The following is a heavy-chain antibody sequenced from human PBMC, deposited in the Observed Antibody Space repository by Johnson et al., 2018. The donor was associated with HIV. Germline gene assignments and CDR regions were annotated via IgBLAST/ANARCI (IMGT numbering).Heavy chain of an antibody. CDR1: GFTFSTYA. D-gene: IGHD3-22*01. J-gene: IGHJ3*02. Sequence: VQLVESGGGLVKPVGSLRLSCAASGFTFSTYAMSWVRQAPGRGLEWVSAISGGGGSTYYADSVKGRFTISRDNSKNTLYLEMNSLRAEDTAVYYCAKDTGAYYDTFLAFDIWGQGTMVTVSS. V-gene: IGHV3-23*04. CDR3: AKDTGAYYDTFLAFDI. CDR2: ISGGGGST.